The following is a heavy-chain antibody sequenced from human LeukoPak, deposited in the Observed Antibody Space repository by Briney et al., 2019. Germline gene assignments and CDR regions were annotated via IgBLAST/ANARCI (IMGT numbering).Heavy chain of an antibody. D-gene: IGHD3-10*01. CDR1: GFTFSGYW. CDR3: ARDTDYYGSGRHGYFDH. Sequence: GGSLRLSCAASGFTFSGYWMSWVRQAPGKGLEWVANIKQDGSEKYYVDSVKGRFTISRDNAKNSLFLQMNSLRAEDTAVYYCARDTDYYGSGRHGYFDHWGQGTLVTVSS. V-gene: IGHV3-7*01. CDR2: IKQDGSEK. J-gene: IGHJ1*01.